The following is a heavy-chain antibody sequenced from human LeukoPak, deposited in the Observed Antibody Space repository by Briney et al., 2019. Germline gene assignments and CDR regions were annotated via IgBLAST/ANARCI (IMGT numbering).Heavy chain of an antibody. CDR1: GFTFSSYS. Sequence: GGSLRLSCAASGFTFSSYSMNWVRQAPGKGLEWVSSISSSSSYIYYADSVKGRFTISRDNAKNSLYLQMNSLRAEDTAVYYCARDLLTGYYRYFDYWGQGTLVTVSS. J-gene: IGHJ4*02. CDR3: ARDLLTGYYRYFDY. CDR2: ISSSSSYI. D-gene: IGHD3-9*01. V-gene: IGHV3-21*04.